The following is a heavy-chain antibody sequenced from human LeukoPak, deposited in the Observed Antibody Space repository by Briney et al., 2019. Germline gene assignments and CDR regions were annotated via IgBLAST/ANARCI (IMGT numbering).Heavy chain of an antibody. CDR2: ISWNSGSI. Sequence: GGSLRLSCAASGFTFDDYALHWVRQPPARGLEWVSGISWNSGSIGYADSVKGRFTISRDNAKNSLYLQMNSLRAEDTALYYCAKGRDKYQLLSKNWFDPWGQGTLVTVSS. CDR3: AKGRDKYQLLSKNWFDP. J-gene: IGHJ5*02. D-gene: IGHD2-2*01. CDR1: GFTFDDYA. V-gene: IGHV3-9*01.